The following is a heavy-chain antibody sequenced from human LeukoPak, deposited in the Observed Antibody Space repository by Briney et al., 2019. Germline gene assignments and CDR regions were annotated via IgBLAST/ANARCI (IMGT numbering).Heavy chain of an antibody. Sequence: GASVKVSCVASGYTFSSYGISWVPQAPGQGLEWMGWISAYNGNTNYVQKLQGRVTMTTDTSTSTAYMELWSLRSDDTAVYYCARDLTMYSGSQNCFDYWGQGTLVTVSS. D-gene: IGHD1-26*01. V-gene: IGHV1-18*01. CDR1: GYTFSSYG. CDR2: ISAYNGNT. CDR3: ARDLTMYSGSQNCFDY. J-gene: IGHJ4*02.